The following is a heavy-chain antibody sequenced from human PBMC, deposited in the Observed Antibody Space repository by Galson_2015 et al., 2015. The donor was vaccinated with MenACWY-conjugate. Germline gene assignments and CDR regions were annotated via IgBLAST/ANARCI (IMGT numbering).Heavy chain of an antibody. CDR2: IKQDGSEK. V-gene: IGHV3-7*03. CDR3: ARDHPSTYGIAWDLFEL. CDR1: GFPLSGYW. D-gene: IGHD4-17*01. Sequence: SLRLSCAASGFPLSGYWMAWVRQAPGKGLEWVANIKQDGSEKYYVDSVKSRFTISRDNAKNSLYLEMNSLRAEDTAVYYCARDHPSTYGIAWDLFELWGQGTMVTVSS. J-gene: IGHJ3*01.